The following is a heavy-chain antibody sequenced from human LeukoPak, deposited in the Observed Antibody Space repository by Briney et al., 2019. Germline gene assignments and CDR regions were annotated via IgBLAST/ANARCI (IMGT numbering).Heavy chain of an antibody. Sequence: ASVSVSCKVSGYTLTELSTHGVRDAPGRGPEWGGDFDPVDGGTIYTQKFQGTVTMTEDTSTDTAYMELSSLRSEAMAVYYCAIFSSVAGFDYWGQGTLVTVSS. D-gene: IGHD6-19*01. CDR1: GYTLTELS. CDR2: FDPVDGGT. V-gene: IGHV1-24*01. CDR3: AIFSSVAGFDY. J-gene: IGHJ4*02.